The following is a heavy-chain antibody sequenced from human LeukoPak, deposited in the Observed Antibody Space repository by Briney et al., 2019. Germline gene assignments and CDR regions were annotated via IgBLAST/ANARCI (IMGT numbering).Heavy chain of an antibody. Sequence: GGSLRLSCATSGFTYRNYWMHWVRQDPGKGLVWVSRINPDGSSTNYADSVKGRFTISRDNAKSALYLQMNSLRVEDTAVYHCVRGDKDFWGLPYWGQGTLVTVSS. J-gene: IGHJ4*02. CDR1: GFTYRNYW. D-gene: IGHD3-16*01. CDR2: INPDGSST. V-gene: IGHV3-74*01. CDR3: VRGDKDFWGLPY.